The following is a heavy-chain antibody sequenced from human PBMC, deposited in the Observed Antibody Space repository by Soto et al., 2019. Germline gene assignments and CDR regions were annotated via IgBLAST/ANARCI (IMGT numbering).Heavy chain of an antibody. D-gene: IGHD4-17*01. J-gene: IGHJ5*02. CDR2: ITNTGITT. V-gene: IGHV3-23*01. Sequence: EVQLLESGGALVQPGGSLRLSCAASGFGLSTHALSWVGQAPGKGLEWLSSITNTGITTHYADSVKGRFTISRENSRNTLNLQMTKLIVDDTAVYYCAKGFDYGDTKHIDPWGQGTLVTVSS. CDR3: AKGFDYGDTKHIDP. CDR1: GFGLSTHA.